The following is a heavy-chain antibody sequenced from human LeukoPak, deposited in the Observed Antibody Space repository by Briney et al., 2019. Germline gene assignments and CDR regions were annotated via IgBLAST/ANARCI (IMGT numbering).Heavy chain of an antibody. V-gene: IGHV4-30-4*01. CDR1: GGSISSGDYY. CDR2: IYYSGST. D-gene: IGHD4-23*01. J-gene: IGHJ4*02. Sequence: SETLSLTCTVSGGSISSGDYYWSWIRQPPGKGLEWIGYIYYSGSTYYNPSLKSRVTISVDTSKNQFSLKLSSVTAADTAVYYCARDALGGNSSYWGQGTLVTVSS. CDR3: ARDALGGNSSY.